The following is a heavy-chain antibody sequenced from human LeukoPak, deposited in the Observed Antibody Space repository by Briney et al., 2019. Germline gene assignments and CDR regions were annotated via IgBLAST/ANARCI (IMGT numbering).Heavy chain of an antibody. CDR3: ARGRTIIADYCSSTSCSHRRWFDP. CDR1: GGSFSGYY. CDR2: INHSGST. Sequence: SETLSLTCAVYGGSFSGYYWSWIRQPPGKGLEWIGEINHSGSTNYNPYLKSRVTISVDTSKNQFSLKLSSVTAADTAVYYCARGRTIIADYCSSTSCSHRRWFDPWGQGTLGTVSS. V-gene: IGHV4-34*01. J-gene: IGHJ5*02. D-gene: IGHD2-2*01.